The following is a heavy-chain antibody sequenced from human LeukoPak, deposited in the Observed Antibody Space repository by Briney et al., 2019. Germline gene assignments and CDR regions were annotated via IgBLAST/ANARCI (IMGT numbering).Heavy chain of an antibody. CDR2: ISISSSYI. Sequence: GGSLRLSCAASGFTFSSYSMNWVRQAPGKGLEWVSSISISSSYIYYADSVKGRFTISRDNAKNSLYLQMNSLRAEDTAVYYCARDKLPNPTYYDFWSAHDAFDIWGQGTMVTVSS. CDR3: ARDKLPNPTYYDFWSAHDAFDI. CDR1: GFTFSSYS. V-gene: IGHV3-21*01. J-gene: IGHJ3*02. D-gene: IGHD3-3*01.